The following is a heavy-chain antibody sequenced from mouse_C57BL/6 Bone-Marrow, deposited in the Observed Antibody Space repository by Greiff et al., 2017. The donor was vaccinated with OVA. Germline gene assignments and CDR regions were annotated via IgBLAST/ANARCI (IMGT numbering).Heavy chain of an antibody. D-gene: IGHD2-4*01. CDR3: TRTYYDYDGVAY. CDR2: IDPETGGT. V-gene: IGHV1-15*01. CDR1: GYTFTDYE. Sequence: VKLQQSGAELVRPGASVTLSCKASGYTFTDYEMHWVKQTPVHGLEWIGAIDPETGGTAYNQKFKGKAILTADKSSSTAYMELRSLTSEDSAVYYCTRTYYDYDGVAYWGQGTLVTVSA. J-gene: IGHJ3*01.